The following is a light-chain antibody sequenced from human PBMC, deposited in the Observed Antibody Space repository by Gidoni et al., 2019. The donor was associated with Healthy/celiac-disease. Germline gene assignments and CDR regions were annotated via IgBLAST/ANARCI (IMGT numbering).Light chain of an antibody. CDR1: QSVNSN. CDR3: QQYNNWPIT. Sequence: EIMMTPSPASLSVSAGDRATLPCRASQSVNSNLAWYQQKPGQAPRLLIYGASTRATGIPARFSGSGSGTEFTLTISSLQSEDFAVYYCQQYNNWPITFGQGTRLEIK. CDR2: GAS. J-gene: IGKJ5*01. V-gene: IGKV3-15*01.